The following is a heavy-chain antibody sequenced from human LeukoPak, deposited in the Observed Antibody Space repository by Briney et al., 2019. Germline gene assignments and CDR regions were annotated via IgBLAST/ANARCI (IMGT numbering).Heavy chain of an antibody. V-gene: IGHV3-66*01. CDR1: GFTFSSYS. Sequence: PGGSLRLSCAASGFTFSSYSMNWVRQAPGKGLEWVSVIYSGGSTYYADSVKGRFTISRDNSKNTLYLQMNSLRAEDTAVYYCARDAPQPENWGQGTLVTVSS. CDR2: IYSGGST. D-gene: IGHD1-14*01. CDR3: ARDAPQPEN. J-gene: IGHJ4*02.